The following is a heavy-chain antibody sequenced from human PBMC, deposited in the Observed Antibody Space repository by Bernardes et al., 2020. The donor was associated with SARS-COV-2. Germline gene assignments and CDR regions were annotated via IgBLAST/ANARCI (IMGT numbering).Heavy chain of an antibody. CDR1: GFTFSSHW. CDR3: ARGTGNYGDWDY. D-gene: IGHD4-17*01. CDR2: INPDGTTT. J-gene: IGHJ4*02. Sequence: GGSLRLSCVDSGFTFSSHWMHWVRQAPGKGLVWASRINPDGTTTNFADSVKGRFTISRDNAKNTLYLQMNGLRVEDTAVYYCARGTGNYGDWDYWGQGTLVTVYS. V-gene: IGHV3-74*01.